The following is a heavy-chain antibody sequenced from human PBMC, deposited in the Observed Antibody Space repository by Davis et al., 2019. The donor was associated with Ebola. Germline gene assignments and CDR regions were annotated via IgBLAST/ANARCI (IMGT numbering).Heavy chain of an antibody. V-gene: IGHV4-34*01. CDR1: GGSISSYY. J-gene: IGHJ4*02. Sequence: SETLSLTCTVSGGSISSYYWSCIRQPPGKGLEWIGEIHHSGSPNYNPSLKSQVTISVDTSKNQFSLKLSSVTAAETAVYYCARDSGYSWGIDYWGQGTLVTVSS. CDR2: IHHSGSP. D-gene: IGHD5-18*01. CDR3: ARDSGYSWGIDY.